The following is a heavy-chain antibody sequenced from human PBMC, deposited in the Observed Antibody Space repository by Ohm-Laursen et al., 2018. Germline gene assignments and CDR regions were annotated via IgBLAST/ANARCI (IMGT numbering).Heavy chain of an antibody. J-gene: IGHJ6*02. CDR3: ARDLRAYYGMDV. D-gene: IGHD3-10*01. CDR1: GFTFSSYS. Sequence: GSLRLSCAAPGFTFSSYSMNWVRQAPGKGLEWVSSISSSSSYIYYADSVKGRFTISRDNAKNSLYLQMNSLRAEDTAVYYCARDLRAYYGMDVWGQGTTVTVSS. V-gene: IGHV3-21*01. CDR2: ISSSSSYI.